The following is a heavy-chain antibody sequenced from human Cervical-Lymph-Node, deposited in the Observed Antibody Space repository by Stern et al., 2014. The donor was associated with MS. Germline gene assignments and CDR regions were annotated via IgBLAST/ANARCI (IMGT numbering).Heavy chain of an antibody. CDR2: LSYGDSNK. Sequence: EQLVESGGGVVQPGKSLRLSCAASGFTFSSYGLHWVRQVPGKGMAWVAILSYGDSNKYYADSVKGRFTISSDNSKNTLYLQMNSLRPEDTAVYYCARGDGSGTYEDFFVDWGQGTQVTVSS. J-gene: IGHJ4*02. V-gene: IGHV3-30*03. D-gene: IGHD6-19*01. CDR3: ARGDGSGTYEDFFVD. CDR1: GFTFSSYG.